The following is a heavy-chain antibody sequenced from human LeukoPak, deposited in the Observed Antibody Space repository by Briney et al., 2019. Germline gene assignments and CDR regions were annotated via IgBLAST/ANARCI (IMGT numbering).Heavy chain of an antibody. CDR2: FDPEDGET. V-gene: IGHV1-24*01. J-gene: IGHJ4*02. D-gene: IGHD3-22*01. CDR3: ATYWDYDSSGYYSPFDY. CDR1: GYTVTELS. Sequence: ASVKVSCKVSGYTVTELSMHWVRQAPGKGLEWMGGFDPEDGETIYAHKFQGRVTMTEDTSTDTAYMELSSLRSEDTAVYYCATYWDYDSSGYYSPFDYWGQGTLVTVSS.